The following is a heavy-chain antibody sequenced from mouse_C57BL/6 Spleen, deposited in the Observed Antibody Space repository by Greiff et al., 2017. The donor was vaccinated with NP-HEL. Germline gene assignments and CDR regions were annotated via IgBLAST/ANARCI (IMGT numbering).Heavy chain of an antibody. Sequence: VQLQQSGPELVKPGASVKLSCKASGYTFTSYDINWVKQRPGQGLEWIGWIYPRDGSTKYNEKFKGKATLTVDTSSSTAYMELHSLTSEDSAVYFCAREGRYDYGGFAYWGQGTLVTVSA. V-gene: IGHV1-85*01. CDR1: GYTFTSYD. D-gene: IGHD2-4*01. CDR3: AREGRYDYGGFAY. CDR2: IYPRDGST. J-gene: IGHJ3*01.